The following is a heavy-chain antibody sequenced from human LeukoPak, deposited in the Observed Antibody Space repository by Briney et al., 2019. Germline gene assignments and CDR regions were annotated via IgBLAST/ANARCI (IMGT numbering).Heavy chain of an antibody. Sequence: SGGLSHTRLVSLGALRSSIYYWGWIRHPPGEGRVWLGCIYYGGSTYYNPSLKGRVTMSVGNSKNLFSPKLSPVTAADTAVYYCARRLVVPDAFDIWGQGTMVTVSS. CDR3: ARRLVVPDAFDI. CDR2: IYYGGST. J-gene: IGHJ3*02. D-gene: IGHD3-22*01. V-gene: IGHV4-39*01. CDR1: LGALRSSIYY.